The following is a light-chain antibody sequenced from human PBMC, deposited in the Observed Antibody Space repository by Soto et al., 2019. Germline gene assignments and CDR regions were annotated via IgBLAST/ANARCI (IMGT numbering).Light chain of an antibody. CDR2: DAS. Sequence: DIQMTQSPSSLSASVGDRVTITCRASQGISNYLAWYQQKPGNAPKFLIYDASNRFSGVPDRFSGSGSGTDFTLKISRVEAEDVGVYYCMQRTHVPITFGQGTRLEIK. J-gene: IGKJ5*01. CDR1: QGISNY. CDR3: MQRTHVPIT. V-gene: IGKV1-27*01.